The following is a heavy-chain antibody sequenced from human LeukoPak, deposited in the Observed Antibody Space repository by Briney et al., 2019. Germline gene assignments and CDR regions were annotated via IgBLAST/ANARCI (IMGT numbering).Heavy chain of an antibody. D-gene: IGHD3-22*01. CDR1: GYSISSGYY. V-gene: IGHV4-38-2*02. Sequence: TSETLSLTCTVSGYSISSGYYWGWIRQPPGKGLEWIGSIYHSGSTYYNPSLKSRVTISVDTSKNQFSLKLSSVTAADTAVYYCARARLYYDSSGYYLLRETNYYMDVWGKGTTVTVSS. CDR3: ARARLYYDSSGYYLLRETNYYMDV. J-gene: IGHJ6*03. CDR2: IYHSGST.